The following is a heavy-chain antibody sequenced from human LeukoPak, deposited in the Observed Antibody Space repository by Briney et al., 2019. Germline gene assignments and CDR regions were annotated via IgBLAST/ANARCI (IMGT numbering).Heavy chain of an antibody. V-gene: IGHV3-30*03. CDR3: VRGDYGDYTLFDY. J-gene: IGHJ4*02. CDR2: ISYDGTKK. Sequence: GRSLRLSCAASGFTFSSYGMHWVRQAPGKGLEWVAVISYDGTKKYYADSVKGRFTISRDNSKNTLYLQMNSLRAEDTAVYYCVRGDYGDYTLFDYWGQGTLVTVSS. D-gene: IGHD4-17*01. CDR1: GFTFSSYG.